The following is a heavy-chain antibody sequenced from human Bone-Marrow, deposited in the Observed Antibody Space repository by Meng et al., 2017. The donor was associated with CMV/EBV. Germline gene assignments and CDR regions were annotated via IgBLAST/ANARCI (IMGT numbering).Heavy chain of an antibody. CDR1: GFTFSSYD. V-gene: IGHV3-30-3*01. CDR2: ISYDGSNK. J-gene: IGHJ6*01. D-gene: IGHD2-2*01. CDR3: ARAGESVVGPAAMYYYYGKYV. Sequence: GESLKISCAASGFTFSSYDMHWVRQAPGKGLEWVAVISYDGSNKYYADSVKGRFTISRDNSENTLYLQMNSPRAEDTDVYYCARAGESVVGPAAMYYYYGKYVWGQGTTVTFSS.